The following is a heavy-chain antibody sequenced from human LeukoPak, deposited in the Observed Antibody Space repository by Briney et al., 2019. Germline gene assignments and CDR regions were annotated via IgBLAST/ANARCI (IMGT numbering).Heavy chain of an antibody. CDR3: ARGYYCSSTSCYPDVNYYYYYMDV. CDR1: DDSINHYY. Sequence: SETLSLTCTVSDDSINHYYWSWIRQPPGKGLEWIGYIYYSGSTNYNPSLKSRVTISVDTSKNQFSLKLSSVTAADAAVYYCARGYYCSSTSCYPDVNYYYYYMDVWGKGTTVTVSS. CDR2: IYYSGST. V-gene: IGHV4-59*01. J-gene: IGHJ6*03. D-gene: IGHD2-2*01.